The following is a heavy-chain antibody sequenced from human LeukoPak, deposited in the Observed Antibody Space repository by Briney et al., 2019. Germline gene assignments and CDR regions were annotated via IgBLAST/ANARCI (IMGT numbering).Heavy chain of an antibody. CDR3: ARDRADRTMVRGVHFDY. CDR2: IYTGGST. Sequence: GGSLRLSCAASGLTVSSYMSWVRQAPGKGLECVSVIYTGGSTYYAESVKGRFTISRDSSKNAVYLQMNTLRAEDTAVYYCARDRADRTMVRGVHFDYWGQGTLVTVSS. CDR1: GLTVSSY. D-gene: IGHD3-10*01. V-gene: IGHV3-53*01. J-gene: IGHJ4*02.